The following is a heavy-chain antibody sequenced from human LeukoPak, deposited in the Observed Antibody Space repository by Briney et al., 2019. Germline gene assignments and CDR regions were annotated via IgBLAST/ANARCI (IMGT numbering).Heavy chain of an antibody. Sequence: SETLSLTCAVSGGSISSSNWWSWVRQPPGKGLEWIGEIYHSGSTYYNPSLKSRVTISVDTSKNQLSLKLSSVTAADTAVYYCARDLRGYYGSGSYYTDAFDIWGQGTVVTVSS. V-gene: IGHV4-4*02. J-gene: IGHJ3*02. CDR3: ARDLRGYYGSGSYYTDAFDI. D-gene: IGHD3-10*01. CDR2: IYHSGST. CDR1: GGSISSSNW.